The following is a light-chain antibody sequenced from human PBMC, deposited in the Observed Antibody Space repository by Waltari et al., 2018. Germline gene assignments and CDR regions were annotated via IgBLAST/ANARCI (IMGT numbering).Light chain of an antibody. V-gene: IGLV2-8*01. CDR3: SSYAGSNNVV. CDR2: EVS. CDR1: SSDVGGYNY. J-gene: IGLJ2*01. Sequence: QSALTQSPSASGSPGQSVTIPCTGTSSDVGGYNYVSWYQQHPGKAPKLMIYEVSKRPSGVPDRFSGSKSGNTASLTVSGLQAEDEADYYCSSYAGSNNVVFGGGTKLTVL.